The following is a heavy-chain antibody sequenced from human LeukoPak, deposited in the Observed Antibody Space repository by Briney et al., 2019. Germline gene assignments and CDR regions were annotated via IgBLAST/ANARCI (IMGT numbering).Heavy chain of an antibody. CDR3: ARRYYYESGGYSDAFDI. Sequence: SETLSLTCAVSRYSISSGYYWGWIRQPPGKGLEWIGSIYHSGSTYYNPSLKSRVTISVDTSKNQFSLKLRSVTAADTAVYYCARRYYYESGGYSDAFDIWGQGTMVTVSS. D-gene: IGHD3-22*01. V-gene: IGHV4-38-2*01. CDR2: IYHSGST. J-gene: IGHJ3*02. CDR1: RYSISSGYY.